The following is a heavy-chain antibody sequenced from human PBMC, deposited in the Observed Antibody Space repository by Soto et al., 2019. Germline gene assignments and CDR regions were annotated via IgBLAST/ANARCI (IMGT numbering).Heavy chain of an antibody. CDR2: ISGSGGST. CDR1: GFTFDDYA. Sequence: GGSLRLSCAASGFTFDDYAMHWVRQAPGKGLEWVSAISGSGGSTYYADSVKGRFTISRDNSKNTLYLQMNSLRAEDTAVYYCAKDSVTYDFWSGYPKYGMDVWGQGTTVTVSS. CDR3: AKDSVTYDFWSGYPKYGMDV. V-gene: IGHV3-23*01. D-gene: IGHD3-3*01. J-gene: IGHJ6*02.